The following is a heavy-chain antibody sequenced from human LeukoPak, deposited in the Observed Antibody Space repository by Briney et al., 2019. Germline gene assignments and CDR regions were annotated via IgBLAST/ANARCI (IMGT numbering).Heavy chain of an antibody. CDR3: ARHKKINVNFDY. Sequence: PSETLSLTCAVSGYSISSGYYWGWIRQPPGKGLEWIGSIYHSGSTYYNPSLKRRVTISVDTSKNQFSLKLSSVTAADTAVYYCARHKKINVNFDYWGQGTLVTVSS. CDR2: IYHSGST. J-gene: IGHJ4*02. CDR1: GYSISSGYY. V-gene: IGHV4-38-2*01.